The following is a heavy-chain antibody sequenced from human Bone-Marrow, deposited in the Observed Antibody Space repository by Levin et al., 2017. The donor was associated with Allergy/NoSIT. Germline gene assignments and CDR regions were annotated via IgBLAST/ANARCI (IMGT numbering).Heavy chain of an antibody. J-gene: IGHJ6*03. CDR1: GYIFIDFY. Sequence: ASVKVSCKASGYIFIDFYMHWVRQAPGQGLEWVGRINPNSAGINYAQKFQGRVAMTRDTSISTVYMELSRLRSDDTAVYYCARRGPSAGNSTRGYYYMDGWGEGTTVTVSS. D-gene: IGHD2-15*01. CDR3: ARRGPSAGNSTRGYYYMDG. V-gene: IGHV1-2*06. CDR2: INPNSAGI.